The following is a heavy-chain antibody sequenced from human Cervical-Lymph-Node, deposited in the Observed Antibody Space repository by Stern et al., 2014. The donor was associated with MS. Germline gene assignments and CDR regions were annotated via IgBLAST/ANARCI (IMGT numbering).Heavy chain of an antibody. J-gene: IGHJ4*02. D-gene: IGHD6-19*01. Sequence: QVQLVESGGGVVQPGRSLRLSCAGSGFTFSTYGIHWVRQAPGKGLEWVALISHDGSKKSYVDSVKGRFTISRDNSKNTVYVHMNSLRDEDTAVYYCAKDRGSGWSLDYWGQGTLVIVSS. CDR1: GFTFSTYG. V-gene: IGHV3-30*18. CDR2: ISHDGSKK. CDR3: AKDRGSGWSLDY.